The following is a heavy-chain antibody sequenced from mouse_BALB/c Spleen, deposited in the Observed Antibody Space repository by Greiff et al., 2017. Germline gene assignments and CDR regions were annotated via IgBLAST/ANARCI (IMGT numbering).Heavy chain of an antibody. V-gene: IGHV1-77*01. Sequence: LVESGPELVKPGASVKMSCKASGYTFTDYVISWVKQRTGQGLEWIGEIYPGSGSTYYNEKFKGKATLTADKSSNTAYMQLSSLTSEDSAVYFCAKLRAYYFDYWGQGTTLTVSS. CDR2: IYPGSGST. CDR3: AKLRAYYFDY. J-gene: IGHJ2*01. D-gene: IGHD1-1*01. CDR1: GYTFTDYV.